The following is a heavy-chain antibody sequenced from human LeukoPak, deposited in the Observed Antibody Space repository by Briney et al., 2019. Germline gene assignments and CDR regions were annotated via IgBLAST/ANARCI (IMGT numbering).Heavy chain of an antibody. D-gene: IGHD1-20*01. CDR1: GGSFSGYY. Sequence: SETLSLTCAVYGGSFSGYYWSWIRQPPGKGLEWIGEINHSGSTNYNPSLKSRVTISVDTSKNQFSLKLSSVTAADTAVYYCAREELLTGTGFDPWGQGTLVTVSS. J-gene: IGHJ5*02. V-gene: IGHV4-34*01. CDR3: AREELLTGTGFDP. CDR2: INHSGST.